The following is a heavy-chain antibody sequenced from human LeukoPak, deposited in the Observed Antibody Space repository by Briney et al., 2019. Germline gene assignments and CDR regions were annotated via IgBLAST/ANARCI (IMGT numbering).Heavy chain of an antibody. V-gene: IGHV6-1*01. J-gene: IGHJ3*02. CDR1: GDNVSNNIAA. CDR2: TYYKSKWYN. Sequence: SQTLSLTCAISGDNVSNNIAAWSWIRQSPSRGLEWLGRTYYKSKWYNDYAVSVKSRITINPDTSENQFSLQLISVTPEDTAVYYCAGGTGASDAFNIWGQGTMVTVSS. CDR3: AGGTGASDAFNI. D-gene: IGHD3/OR15-3a*01.